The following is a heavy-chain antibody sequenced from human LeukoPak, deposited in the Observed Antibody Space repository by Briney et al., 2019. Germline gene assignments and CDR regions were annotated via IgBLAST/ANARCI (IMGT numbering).Heavy chain of an antibody. Sequence: PSETLSLTCTVSGGSISSSSYYWGWIRQPPGKGLEWIGSIYYSGSTYYNPSLKSRATISVDTSKNQFSLKLSSVTAADTAVYYCARAGAWDGDYELNVWYFDYWGQGTLVTVSS. V-gene: IGHV4-39*07. D-gene: IGHD4-17*01. CDR3: ARAGAWDGDYELNVWYFDY. J-gene: IGHJ4*02. CDR2: IYYSGST. CDR1: GGSISSSSYY.